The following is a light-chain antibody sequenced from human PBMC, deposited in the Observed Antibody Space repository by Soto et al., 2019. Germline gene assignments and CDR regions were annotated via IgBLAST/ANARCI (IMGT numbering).Light chain of an antibody. V-gene: IGLV1-44*01. CDR2: NSY. Sequence: SALTQPPSGSGTPGQRVTISCSGSSSNIGSKTVNWYRQLPGTVPKLLIYNSYQRPSGVPDRFSASKSGTSASLAISGLQSEDEADYYCSSWDASLNGYVFGTGTKVTVL. CDR3: SSWDASLNGYV. J-gene: IGLJ1*01. CDR1: SSNIGSKT.